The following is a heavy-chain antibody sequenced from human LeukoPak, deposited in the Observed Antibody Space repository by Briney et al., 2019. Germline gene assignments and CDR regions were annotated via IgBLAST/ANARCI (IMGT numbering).Heavy chain of an antibody. Sequence: GRSLRLSCAASGFTFSSYGMHWVRQAPGKGLEWVAVISYDGSNKYYADSVKGRFTISRDNSNNTMYLQMNSLRAEDTAVYYCARDYGYSYGYQSPIDYWGQGTLVTVSS. V-gene: IGHV3-30*03. D-gene: IGHD5-18*01. J-gene: IGHJ4*02. CDR3: ARDYGYSYGYQSPIDY. CDR2: ISYDGSNK. CDR1: GFTFSSYG.